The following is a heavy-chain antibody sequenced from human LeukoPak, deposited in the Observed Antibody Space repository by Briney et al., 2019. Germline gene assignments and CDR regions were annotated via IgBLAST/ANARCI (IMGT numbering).Heavy chain of an antibody. Sequence: GGSLRLSCAASGFTFSSSAMSSVRQAPGKGLEWVSAISGSGSSTYYSDSVKGRFTISRDNSKNTLFLQMSSLRAEDTAVYYCATRGATQPPYWGQGTLVTVSS. CDR2: ISGSGSST. CDR3: ATRGATQPPY. J-gene: IGHJ4*02. V-gene: IGHV3-23*01. D-gene: IGHD1-26*01. CDR1: GFTFSSSA.